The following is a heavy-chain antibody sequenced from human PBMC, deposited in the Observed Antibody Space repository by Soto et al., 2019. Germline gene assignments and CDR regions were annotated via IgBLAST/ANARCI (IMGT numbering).Heavy chain of an antibody. J-gene: IGHJ4*02. Sequence: GRSLRLSCAASGFTFSSYAMSWVRQAPGKGLEWVSAISGSGGSTYYADSVKGRFTISRDNSKNTLYLQMNSLRAEDTAVYYCAKSGGHYDSSGYLFFDYWGQGTLVTVSS. CDR1: GFTFSSYA. V-gene: IGHV3-23*01. CDR2: ISGSGGST. D-gene: IGHD3-22*01. CDR3: AKSGGHYDSSGYLFFDY.